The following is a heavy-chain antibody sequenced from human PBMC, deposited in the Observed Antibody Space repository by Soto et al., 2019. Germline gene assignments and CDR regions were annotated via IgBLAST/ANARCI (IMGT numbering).Heavy chain of an antibody. CDR2: IIPIIGTA. CDR1: GDTFSNYA. CDR3: ARGGATVITSFDY. V-gene: IGHV1-69*12. D-gene: IGHD4-17*01. J-gene: IGHJ4*02. Sequence: QVQLVQSGAEVKKPGSSVKVSCKASGDTFSNYAITWVRQAPGQGLEWMGGIIPIIGTAHFAQKFQGRVTISADESTSTVYMDLSSLRSEDTAVYYCARGGATVITSFDYWGQGTLVTVSS.